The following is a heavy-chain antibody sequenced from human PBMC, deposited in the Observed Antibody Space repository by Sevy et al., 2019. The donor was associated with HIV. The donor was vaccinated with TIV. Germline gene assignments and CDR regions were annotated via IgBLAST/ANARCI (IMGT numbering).Heavy chain of an antibody. J-gene: IGHJ4*02. Sequence: GGSLRLSCAASGFTFSSYVMHWVRQAPGKGLEWVALIWYDGTIKYYADSVKGRFTISRDNSKDTLFLQMSSLTPEDTAVYYCAIGVGYCGGDCYSIDYWGQGALVTVSS. V-gene: IGHV3-30*02. D-gene: IGHD2-21*02. CDR3: AIGVGYCGGDCYSIDY. CDR2: IWYDGTIK. CDR1: GFTFSSYV.